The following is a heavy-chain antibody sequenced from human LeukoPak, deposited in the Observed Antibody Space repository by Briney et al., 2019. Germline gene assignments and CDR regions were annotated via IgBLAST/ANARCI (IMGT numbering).Heavy chain of an antibody. Sequence: PGGSLRLSCAASGFTFSSYEMNWVRQAPGKGLEWVSYISSSGSTIYYADSVKGRFTISRDNSKNTLYLQMDSLRVDDTAVYYCAKVDCGSAGCRRFDLWGRGTLLTVSS. J-gene: IGHJ2*01. CDR1: GFTFSSYE. CDR2: ISSSGSTI. V-gene: IGHV3-48*03. D-gene: IGHD2-2*01. CDR3: AKVDCGSAGCRRFDL.